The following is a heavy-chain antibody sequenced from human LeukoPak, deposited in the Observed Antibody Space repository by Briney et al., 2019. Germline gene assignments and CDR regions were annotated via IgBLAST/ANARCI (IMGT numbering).Heavy chain of an antibody. CDR3: AKTYYYDSSGYPEHLYYYYYMDV. D-gene: IGHD3-22*01. V-gene: IGHV1-46*04. J-gene: IGHJ6*03. CDR1: GYTFTSYY. Sequence: ASVKVSCKASGYTFTSYYMHWVRQAPGQGLEWMGIINPSGGSTYYADSVKGRFTISRDNSKNTLYLQMNSLRAEDTAVYYCAKTYYYDSSGYPEHLYYYYYMDVWGKGTTVTVSS. CDR2: INPSGGST.